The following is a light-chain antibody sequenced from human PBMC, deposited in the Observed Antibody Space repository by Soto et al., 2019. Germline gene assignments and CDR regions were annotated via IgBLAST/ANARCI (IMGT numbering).Light chain of an antibody. V-gene: IGKV1-5*01. CDR2: DAS. Sequence: DIQMTQSPSTLSASVGDRVTITCRASQSISSWLAWYQQKPWKAPKLLIYDASSLESGVPSRFSGSGSGTEFTLTISSLQPDDFATDYCQQYNSYSTYGQGTKLEIK. J-gene: IGKJ2*01. CDR1: QSISSW. CDR3: QQYNSYST.